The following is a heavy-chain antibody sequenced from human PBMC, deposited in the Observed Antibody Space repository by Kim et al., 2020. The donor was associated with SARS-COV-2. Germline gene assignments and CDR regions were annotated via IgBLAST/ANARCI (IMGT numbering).Heavy chain of an antibody. V-gene: IGHV1-69*01. CDR3: ARDMDGSGSYYNY. Sequence: YAQKFQGRVTITADESTSTAYMELSSLRSEDTAVYYCARDMDGSGSYYNYWGQGTLVTVSS. D-gene: IGHD3-10*01. J-gene: IGHJ4*02.